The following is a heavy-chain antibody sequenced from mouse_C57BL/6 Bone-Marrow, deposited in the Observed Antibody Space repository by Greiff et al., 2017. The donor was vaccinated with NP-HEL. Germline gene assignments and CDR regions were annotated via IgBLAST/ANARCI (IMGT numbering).Heavy chain of an antibody. J-gene: IGHJ4*01. CDR1: GFTFTDYY. Sequence: EVKLVESGGGLVQPGGSLSLSCAASGFTFTDYYMSWVRQPPGKALEWLGFIRNKANGYTTEYSASVKARFTISRDNSQTILYLQMHALRAEDSATYYSSESIYYDYADDPFSTLDNWGQGTSVTVSS. CDR2: IRNKANGYTT. CDR3: SESIYYDYADDPFSTLDN. D-gene: IGHD2-4*01. V-gene: IGHV7-3*01.